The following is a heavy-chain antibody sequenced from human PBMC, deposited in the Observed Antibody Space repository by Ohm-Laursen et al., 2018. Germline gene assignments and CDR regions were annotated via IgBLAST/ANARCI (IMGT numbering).Heavy chain of an antibody. V-gene: IGHV3-53*01. Sequence: SLRLSCAASGFIFSNYAMSWVRQAPGKGLEWVSTIYSGGNTYYADSVKGRFTISRDNSKNTLFLQMKSLRAEDTAVYYCARDRTGISHFGYWGQGTLVTVSS. CDR2: IYSGGNT. J-gene: IGHJ4*02. CDR3: ARDRTGISHFGY. CDR1: GFIFSNYA. D-gene: IGHD1-1*01.